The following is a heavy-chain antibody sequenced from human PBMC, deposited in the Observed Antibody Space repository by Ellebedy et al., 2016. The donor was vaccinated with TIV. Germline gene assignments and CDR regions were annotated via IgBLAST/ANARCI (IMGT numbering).Heavy chain of an antibody. D-gene: IGHD4-23*01. CDR2: VFHLGTS. CDR3: AATVVQTALLAY. V-gene: IGHV4-4*02. Sequence: MPGGSLRLSCAVSGASISSNHWWRGVRQTRGKGLEWIGEVFHLGTSNYNPSLNSRVTISVYKSNNQFSLKLSPVTGADTAVYYCAATVVQTALLAYWGQGIQVTVSS. J-gene: IGHJ4*02. CDR1: GASISSNHW.